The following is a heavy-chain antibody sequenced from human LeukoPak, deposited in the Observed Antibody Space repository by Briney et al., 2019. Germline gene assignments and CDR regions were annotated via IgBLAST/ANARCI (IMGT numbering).Heavy chain of an antibody. D-gene: IGHD6-13*01. CDR2: MNPNSGNT. V-gene: IGHV1-8*01. Sequence: GASVKVSCKASGYTFTSYDINWVRQATGQGLEWMGWMNPNSGNTGYAQKFQGRVTMTRSTSISTAYMELSSLRSEDTAVYYCARAEGSSSWYLVWGQGTLVTVSS. CDR1: GYTFTSYD. CDR3: ARAEGSSSWYLV. J-gene: IGHJ4*02.